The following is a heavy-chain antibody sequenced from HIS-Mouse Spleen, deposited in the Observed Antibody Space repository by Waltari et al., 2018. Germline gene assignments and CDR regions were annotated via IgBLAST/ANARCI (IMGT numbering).Heavy chain of an antibody. CDR1: GYTFPSYD. CDR2: MNPNSGNT. CDR3: ARGHDYSNYFDY. J-gene: IGHJ4*02. Sequence: QVQLVQSGAEVTKPGASVKVSCKASGYTFPSYDINWVRQATGQGLEWMGWMNPNSGNTGYAQKFQGRVTMTRNTSISTAYMELSSLRSEDTAVYYCARGHDYSNYFDYWGQGTLVTDSS. D-gene: IGHD4-4*01. V-gene: IGHV1-8*01.